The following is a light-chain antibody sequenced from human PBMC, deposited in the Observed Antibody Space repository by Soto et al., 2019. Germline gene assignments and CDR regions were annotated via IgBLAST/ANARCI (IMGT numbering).Light chain of an antibody. CDR3: SSYTTSSTYV. CDR1: SSDVGGYNY. V-gene: IGLV2-14*01. Sequence: QSALTQPASVSGSPGQSITISCTVTSSDVGGYNYVSWYQQHPGKVPKIMIYEVSNRPSGVSNRFSGSKSGNTASLTISGLQAEDEADYYCSSYTTSSTYVFGTGTKVTVL. CDR2: EVS. J-gene: IGLJ1*01.